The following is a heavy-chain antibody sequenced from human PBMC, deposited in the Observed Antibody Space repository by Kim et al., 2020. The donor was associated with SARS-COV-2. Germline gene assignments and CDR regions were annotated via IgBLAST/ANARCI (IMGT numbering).Heavy chain of an antibody. Sequence: GGSLRLSCAASRITFSSYWMHWVRQAPGKGLVWVSNIGGDGTGAKYADSVKGRFTISRDNAKNTLYLQMNNLRPEDAAVYYCARYSGSAFDIWGQGTMVSVSS. CDR2: IGGDGTGA. D-gene: IGHD1-26*01. CDR1: RITFSSYW. J-gene: IGHJ3*02. V-gene: IGHV3-74*01. CDR3: ARYSGSAFDI.